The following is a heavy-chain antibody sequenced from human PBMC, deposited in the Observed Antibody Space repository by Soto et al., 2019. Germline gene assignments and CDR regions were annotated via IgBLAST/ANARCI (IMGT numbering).Heavy chain of an antibody. V-gene: IGHV1-8*01. CDR1: GYSFTSLD. CDR3: ARGFTAGVVY. CDR2: MQPSSGRT. Sequence: QVQLVQSGAEVREPGASVKVSCKASGYSFTSLDINWVRQTTGQGLEWMGWMQPSSGRTGYAQKFQGRVTMTRDTSISTAYLELSSLTSDDTAFYYCARGFTAGVVYWGQGTLVTVSS. D-gene: IGHD1-26*01. J-gene: IGHJ4*02.